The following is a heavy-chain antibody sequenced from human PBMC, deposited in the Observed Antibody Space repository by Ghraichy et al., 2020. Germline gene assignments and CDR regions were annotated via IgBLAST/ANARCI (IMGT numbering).Heavy chain of an antibody. Sequence: GGSLRLSCAASGFTFSSYAMRWVRQAPGKGLEWVSGIRGSGGGIYYADSVKGRFTISRDNYKITLYLQMNSLRAEDTVVNYCAKSVYGDCFSWYFDLWGRGTLVTVSS. V-gene: IGHV3-23*01. CDR2: IRGSGGGI. D-gene: IGHD2-21*02. J-gene: IGHJ2*01. CDR1: GFTFSSYA. CDR3: AKSVYGDCFSWYFDL.